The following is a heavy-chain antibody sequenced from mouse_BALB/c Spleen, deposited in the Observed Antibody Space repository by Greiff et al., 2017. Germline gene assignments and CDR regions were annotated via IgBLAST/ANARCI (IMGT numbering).Heavy chain of an antibody. D-gene: IGHD2-14*01. CDR1: GYTFTSYW. Sequence: QVQLQQSGAELVKPGASVKLSCKTSGYTFTSYWIQWVKQRPGQGLGWIGEIFPGTGTTYYNEKFKGKATLTIDTSSSTAYMQLSSLTSEASAVYFCARYGVRGYFDVWGAGTTVTVSS. V-gene: IGHV1S132*01. CDR3: ARYGVRGYFDV. CDR2: IFPGTGTT. J-gene: IGHJ1*01.